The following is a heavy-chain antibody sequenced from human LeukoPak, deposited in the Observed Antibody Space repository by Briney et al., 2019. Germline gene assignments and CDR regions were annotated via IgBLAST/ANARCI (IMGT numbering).Heavy chain of an antibody. D-gene: IGHD3-22*01. V-gene: IGHV3-23*01. CDR1: GFTFSSYA. CDR2: ISGSGGST. Sequence: GRSLRLSCAASGFTFSSYAMSWVRQAPGKGQEWVSAISGSGGSTYYADSVKGRFTISRDNSKNTLYLQMNSLRAEDTAVYYCARHYYDSSGYYQNDYWGQGTLVTVSS. J-gene: IGHJ4*02. CDR3: ARHYYDSSGYYQNDY.